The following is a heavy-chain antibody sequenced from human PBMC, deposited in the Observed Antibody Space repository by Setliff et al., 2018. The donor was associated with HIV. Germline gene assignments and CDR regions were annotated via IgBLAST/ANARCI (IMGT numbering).Heavy chain of an antibody. V-gene: IGHV3-30*02. CDR2: MAYDGSRT. J-gene: IGHJ4*02. CDR1: GFTFSSYG. CDR3: ARQLSNSLDF. D-gene: IGHD1-1*01. Sequence: PGGSLRLSCLASGFTFSSYGMHWVRQAPGKGLEWVAFMAYDGSRTYYVDSVKGRFTISRDNSKNTLYLQLNSLRPDDTALYYCARQLSNSLDFWGQGALVTVSS.